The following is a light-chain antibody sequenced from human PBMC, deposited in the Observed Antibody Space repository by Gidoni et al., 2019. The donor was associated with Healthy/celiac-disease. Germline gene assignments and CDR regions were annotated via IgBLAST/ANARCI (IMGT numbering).Light chain of an antibody. J-gene: IGLJ3*02. Sequence: SSELPQDSAVSVALGHTVRITCQGDSLRSYYASWYQQKPGQAPVLVIYGKNNRPSGIPDRFSGSSSGNTASLTITGAQAEDEADYYCNSRDSSGNHRWVFGGGTKLTVL. CDR2: GKN. CDR1: SLRSYY. CDR3: NSRDSSGNHRWV. V-gene: IGLV3-19*01.